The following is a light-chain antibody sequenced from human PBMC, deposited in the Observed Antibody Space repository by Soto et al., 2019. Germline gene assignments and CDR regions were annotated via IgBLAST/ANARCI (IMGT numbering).Light chain of an antibody. J-gene: IGKJ1*01. Sequence: EIVITQSPATLSVSPGESATLSCSSGETVSNNLAWYQQSPGQAPRLLIYGASARAAAIPARFSGSGSRPEFTLPISSLQSEDVAVYYCQQYDDWPETFGQGTKVDIK. CDR2: GAS. CDR1: ETVSNN. V-gene: IGKV3-15*01. CDR3: QQYDDWPET.